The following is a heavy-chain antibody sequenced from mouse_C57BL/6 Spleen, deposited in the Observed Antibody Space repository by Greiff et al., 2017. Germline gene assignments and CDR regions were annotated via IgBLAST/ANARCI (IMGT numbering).Heavy chain of an antibody. Sequence: EVKLMESGPGLVKPSQSLSLTCSVTGYSITSGYYWNWIRQFPGNKLEWMGYISYDGSNNYNPSLKNRISITRDTSKNQFFLKLNSVTTEDTATYYCARGDGYDVYFDYWGQGTTLTVSS. CDR2: ISYDGSN. CDR3: ARGDGYDVYFDY. V-gene: IGHV3-6*01. J-gene: IGHJ2*01. D-gene: IGHD2-2*01. CDR1: GYSITSGYY.